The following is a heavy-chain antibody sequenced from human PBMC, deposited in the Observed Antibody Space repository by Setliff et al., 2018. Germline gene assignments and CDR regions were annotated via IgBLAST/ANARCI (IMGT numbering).Heavy chain of an antibody. J-gene: IGHJ6*02. CDR2: ISGAGTTV. CDR1: GFTYNNDW. Sequence: PGGSLRLSCGASGFTYNNDWVSWVRQAPGKGLEWLSKISGAGTTVYYADSVRGRFTISRDNAKNSLYLQMNSLRAEDSAVYYCARDGVFYAMDFWGQGTTVTVSS. CDR3: ARDGVFYAMDF. V-gene: IGHV3-48*03. D-gene: IGHD3-10*01.